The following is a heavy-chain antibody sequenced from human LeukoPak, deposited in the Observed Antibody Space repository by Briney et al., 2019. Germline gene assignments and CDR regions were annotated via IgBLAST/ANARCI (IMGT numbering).Heavy chain of an antibody. CDR3: ARDRNSSPGD. D-gene: IGHD3-22*01. J-gene: IGHJ4*02. CDR1: GFTFSSHE. CDR2: ISYDGSDK. V-gene: IGHV3-30-3*01. Sequence: AGGSLRLSCAASGFTFSSHEMHWVRQAPVKGLEWVAVISYDGSDKYYGVSVKGRFTISRDNSKNTLYLQINSLGPEDTAVYYCARDRNSSPGDWGQGTLVTVSS.